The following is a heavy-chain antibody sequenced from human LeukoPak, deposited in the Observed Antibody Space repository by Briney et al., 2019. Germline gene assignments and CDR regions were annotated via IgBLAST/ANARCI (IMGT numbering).Heavy chain of an antibody. CDR3: AREGRDCSSTSCYLDY. D-gene: IGHD2-2*01. CDR1: GFTFSSYG. Sequence: PGGSLRLSCAAPGFTFSSYGMHWVRQAPGKGLEWVSYINSSGSIIYYADSVKGRFTISRDNAKNSLYLQMNSLRAEDTAVYYCAREGRDCSSTSCYLDYWGQGTLVTVSS. J-gene: IGHJ4*02. CDR2: INSSGSII. V-gene: IGHV3-48*04.